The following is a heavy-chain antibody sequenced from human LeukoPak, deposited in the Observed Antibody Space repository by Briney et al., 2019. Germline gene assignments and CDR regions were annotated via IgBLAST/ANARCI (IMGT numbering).Heavy chain of an antibody. Sequence: GASVKVSCKASGYTFTGYYMHWVRQAPGQGLEWRGWINPNSGGTNYAQKFQGRVTMTRDTSISTAYMELSRLRSDDTDVYYCARDWGYYDFWSGFRAFDIWGQGTMVTVSS. V-gene: IGHV1-2*02. D-gene: IGHD3-3*01. CDR3: ARDWGYYDFWSGFRAFDI. CDR1: GYTFTGYY. CDR2: INPNSGGT. J-gene: IGHJ3*02.